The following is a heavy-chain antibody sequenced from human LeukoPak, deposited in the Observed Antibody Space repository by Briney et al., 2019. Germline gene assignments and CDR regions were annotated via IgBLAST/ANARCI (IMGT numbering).Heavy chain of an antibody. CDR3: AKNSTVVVPATIRY. V-gene: IGHV3-23*01. Sequence: SGGSLRLXCAASGFTFSNYAMSWDRQAPGKGLEWVSAISGSGGSTYYADSVKGRFTISRDNSKNTLYLQMNSLRAEDTAVYYCAKNSTVVVPATIRYWSQGTLVTVSS. D-gene: IGHD2-2*01. CDR1: GFTFSNYA. CDR2: ISGSGGST. J-gene: IGHJ4*02.